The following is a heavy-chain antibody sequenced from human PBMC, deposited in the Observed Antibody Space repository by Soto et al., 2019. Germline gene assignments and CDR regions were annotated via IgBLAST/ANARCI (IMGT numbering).Heavy chain of an antibody. D-gene: IGHD6-19*01. V-gene: IGHV1-18*01. Sequence: ASVKVSCKASGYTFTSYGISWVRQAPGQGLEWMGWISAYNGNTNYAQKLQGRVTMTTDTSTSTAYMELRSLRSDDTAVYYCARAGQSLRAVAGTLLNWFDPWGQGTLVTVSS. CDR1: GYTFTSYG. CDR3: ARAGQSLRAVAGTLLNWFDP. J-gene: IGHJ5*02. CDR2: ISAYNGNT.